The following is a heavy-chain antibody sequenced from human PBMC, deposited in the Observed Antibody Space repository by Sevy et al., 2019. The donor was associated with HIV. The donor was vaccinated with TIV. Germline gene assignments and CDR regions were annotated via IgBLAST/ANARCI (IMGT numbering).Heavy chain of an antibody. CDR3: TRVDPYYEFFDF. V-gene: IGHV1-18*01. Sequence: ASVKVSCKASGYTLNNYGISWVRQAPGQGLEWIGWITAYKDNTNYAQNFQGRVTMTTDTSTSTAYMELRSPGSDATAVYCCTRVDPYYEFFDFWGQGTMVTVSS. CDR1: GYTLNNYG. D-gene: IGHD3-3*01. CDR2: ITAYKDNT. J-gene: IGHJ4*01.